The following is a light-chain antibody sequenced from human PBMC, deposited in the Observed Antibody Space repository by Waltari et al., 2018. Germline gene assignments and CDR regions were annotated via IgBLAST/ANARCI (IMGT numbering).Light chain of an antibody. V-gene: IGKV4-1*01. CDR3: QQYYSTPRT. CDR1: QSVLSSSNNKNY. J-gene: IGKJ1*01. Sequence: DIVMTQSPDSLAGSLGERATTNCKSSQSVLSSSNNKNYLAWYQQKPGQPPKLLIYWASTRESGVPDRFSGSGSGTDFTLTISSLQAEDVAVYYCQQYYSTPRTFGQGTKVEIK. CDR2: WAS.